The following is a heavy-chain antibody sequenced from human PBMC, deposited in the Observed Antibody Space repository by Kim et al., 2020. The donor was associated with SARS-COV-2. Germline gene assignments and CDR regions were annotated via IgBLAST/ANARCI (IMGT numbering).Heavy chain of an antibody. D-gene: IGHD5-12*01. Sequence: GGSLRLSCAASGFTFSSYAMHWVRQAPGKGLEWVAVISYDGSNKYYADSVKGRFTISRDNSKNTLYLQMNSLRAEDTAVYYCARSGYDYGDYYYYGMDVWGQGTTVTVSS. J-gene: IGHJ6*02. CDR3: ARSGYDYGDYYYYGMDV. CDR2: ISYDGSNK. CDR1: GFTFSSYA. V-gene: IGHV3-30*04.